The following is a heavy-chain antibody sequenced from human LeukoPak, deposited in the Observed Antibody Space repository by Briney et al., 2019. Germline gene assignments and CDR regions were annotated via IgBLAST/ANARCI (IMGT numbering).Heavy chain of an antibody. V-gene: IGHV1-2*02. CDR3: LLIGFDF. J-gene: IGHJ4*02. Sequence: ASVTVSCKASGYTFTDFYILWVRQAPGQGLEWMGWINPNTSITYYPEKFQGRVTMTRDTSINTVYMDLKRLKPDDTAVYYCLLIGFDFWGQGTLVTVSS. CDR2: INPNTSIT. CDR1: GYTFTDFY.